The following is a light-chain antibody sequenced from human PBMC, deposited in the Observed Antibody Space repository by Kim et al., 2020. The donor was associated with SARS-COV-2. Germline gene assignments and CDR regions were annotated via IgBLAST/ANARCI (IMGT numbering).Light chain of an antibody. CDR3: SAWDSSLSARV. Sequence: QTATLTCTGNRNNVGNQGAAWLQQHQGHPPKLLSYRNNNRPSGISERLSASRSGNTASLTITGLQPEDEADYYCSAWDSSLSARVFGGGTQLTVL. CDR1: RNNVGNQG. CDR2: RNN. V-gene: IGLV10-54*01. J-gene: IGLJ2*01.